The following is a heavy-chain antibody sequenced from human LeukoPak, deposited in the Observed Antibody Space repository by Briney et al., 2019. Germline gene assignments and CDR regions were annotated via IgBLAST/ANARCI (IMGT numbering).Heavy chain of an antibody. CDR1: GFTFDDYG. Sequence: GGSLRLSCAASGFTFDDYGMSWVRQAPGKGLEWVSGINWNGGSTGYADSVKGRFTISRDNAKNSLYLQMNSLRAEDTALYYCASKDDSSGYYDLDYWGQGTLVTVSS. J-gene: IGHJ4*02. CDR2: INWNGGST. CDR3: ASKDDSSGYYDLDY. V-gene: IGHV3-20*04. D-gene: IGHD3-22*01.